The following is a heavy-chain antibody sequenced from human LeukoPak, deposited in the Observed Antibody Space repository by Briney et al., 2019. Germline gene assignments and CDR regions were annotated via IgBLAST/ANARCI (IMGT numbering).Heavy chain of an antibody. CDR1: GFTFSSYA. CDR3: AKGPAGEYYDY. V-gene: IGHV3-23*01. Sequence: SGGSLRLSCAASGFTFSSYALSWVRQAPVKGLQWVSTISGSGGSPYYADSVRGRFTISRDNSKNTLYLQMNSLRAEDTALYYCAKGPAGEYYDYWGQGTLVTVSS. D-gene: IGHD3-10*01. J-gene: IGHJ4*02. CDR2: ISGSGGSP.